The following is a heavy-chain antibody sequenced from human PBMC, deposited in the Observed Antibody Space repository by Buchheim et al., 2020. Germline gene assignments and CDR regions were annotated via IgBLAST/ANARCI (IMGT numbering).Heavy chain of an antibody. Sequence: QVQLQESGPGLVKPSGTLSLTCGVSGGAISSDNWWAWVRQSPGKGLEWIGEIYHSGSTKYNPSLRSRVTISVNKSKNQFSLKVTSVTAADTAVYYCVKDRNHAEGYSAYADWGQGTL. CDR1: GGAISSDNW. V-gene: IGHV4-4*02. CDR2: IYHSGST. CDR3: VKDRNHAEGYSAYAD. J-gene: IGHJ4*02. D-gene: IGHD5-12*01.